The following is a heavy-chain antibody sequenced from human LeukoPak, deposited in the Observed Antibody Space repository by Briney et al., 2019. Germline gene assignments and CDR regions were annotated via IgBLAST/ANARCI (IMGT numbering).Heavy chain of an antibody. CDR2: INPNSGGT. V-gene: IGHV1-2*06. D-gene: IGHD3-3*01. CDR3: ARGEFWSGYYLGY. J-gene: IGHJ4*02. CDR1: GYTFTGYY. Sequence: RASVKVSCKASGYTFTGYYMYWVRQAPGQGLEWMGRINPNSGGTNYAQTFQGRVTMTRDTSITTAYLEVSSLRSDDTAVYYCARGEFWSGYYLGYWGQGTLVTVSS.